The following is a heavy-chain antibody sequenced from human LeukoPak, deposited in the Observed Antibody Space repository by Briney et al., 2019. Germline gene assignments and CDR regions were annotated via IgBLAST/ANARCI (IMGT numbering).Heavy chain of an antibody. Sequence: SETLSLTCTVSGGSISSYYWSWIRQPPGKGLEWIGYIYYSGGTNYNPSLKSRVSISLDTSKNQFSLKLTSVTAADTAVYYCATLNYGGYTPDYWGQGTLVTVSS. CDR1: GGSISSYY. J-gene: IGHJ4*02. D-gene: IGHD4-17*01. CDR2: IYYSGGT. V-gene: IGHV4-59*01. CDR3: ATLNYGGYTPDY.